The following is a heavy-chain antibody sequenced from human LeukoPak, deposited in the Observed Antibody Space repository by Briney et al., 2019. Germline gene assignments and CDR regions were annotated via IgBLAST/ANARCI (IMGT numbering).Heavy chain of an antibody. CDR1: GYTFTGYY. Sequence: ASVKVSCKASGYTFTGYYMHWVRQAPGQGLEWMGWIRAYNGNTNYAQKLQGRVTMTTDTSTSTAYMELRSLRSDDTAVYYCARVPVYCSGGSCYSLNYYYGMDVWGQGTTVTVSS. J-gene: IGHJ6*02. V-gene: IGHV1-18*04. D-gene: IGHD2-15*01. CDR3: ARVPVYCSGGSCYSLNYYYGMDV. CDR2: IRAYNGNT.